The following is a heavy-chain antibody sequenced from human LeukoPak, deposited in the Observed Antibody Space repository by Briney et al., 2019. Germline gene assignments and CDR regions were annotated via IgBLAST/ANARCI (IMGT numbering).Heavy chain of an antibody. D-gene: IGHD3-22*01. CDR3: ARRRYYDSSGYLE. V-gene: IGHV4-39*01. CDR1: GDSVSRSDSY. J-gene: IGHJ1*01. Sequence: SETLSLTCTIFGDSVSRSDSYWDWIRQPPGKGLEWIGTIYYSGRTYYSPSPKSRVTLSVDVSNNQFSLTLSSVTAADTALYFCARRRYYDSSGYLEWGQGTLVTVSS. CDR2: IYYSGRT.